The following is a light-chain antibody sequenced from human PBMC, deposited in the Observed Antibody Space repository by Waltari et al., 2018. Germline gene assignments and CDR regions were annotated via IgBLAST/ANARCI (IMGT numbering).Light chain of an antibody. CDR3: YSSTDNSGI. J-gene: IGLJ2*01. CDR2: KDS. Sequence: SYELTQPSSVSVSPGQTAKITCSGDVLTKKYARWFQQKPGQAPVLMIYKDSERPSRIPERFAGPSSGATFTLTITGAQVEDEADYYCYSSTDNSGIFGGGTTLTVL. V-gene: IGLV3-27*01. CDR1: VLTKKY.